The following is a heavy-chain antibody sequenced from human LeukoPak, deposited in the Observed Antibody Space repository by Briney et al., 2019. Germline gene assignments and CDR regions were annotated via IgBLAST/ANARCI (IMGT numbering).Heavy chain of an antibody. CDR2: ISSSSSYI. CDR3: AIAYGDYTPGDY. Sequence: PGGSLRLSCAASGFTFSSYSMNWVRQAPGKGLEWVSSISSSSSYIYYADPVKGRFTISRDNAKNSLYLQMNSLRAEDTAVYYCAIAYGDYTPGDYWGQGTLVTVSS. D-gene: IGHD4-17*01. J-gene: IGHJ4*02. V-gene: IGHV3-21*04. CDR1: GFTFSSYS.